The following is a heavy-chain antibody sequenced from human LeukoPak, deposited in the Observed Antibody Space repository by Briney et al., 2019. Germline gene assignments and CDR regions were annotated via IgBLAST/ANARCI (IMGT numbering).Heavy chain of an antibody. Sequence: GASVKVSCKASGYTFTEYYMHWVRQAPGQGLEWMGWINPNSGGTSYAQNFQGRVTMTSDTSIRTAYMELRRLTFDDTAVYYCAREAPGYWGQGTLVTVSS. J-gene: IGHJ4*02. V-gene: IGHV1-2*02. CDR3: AREAPGY. CDR2: INPNSGGT. CDR1: GYTFTEYY.